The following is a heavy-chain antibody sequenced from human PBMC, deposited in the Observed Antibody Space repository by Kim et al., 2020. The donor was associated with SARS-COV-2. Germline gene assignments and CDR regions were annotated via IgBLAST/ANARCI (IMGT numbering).Heavy chain of an antibody. CDR3: VKQGSIFELNTDYCMDL. CDR1: GFSFNNYG. D-gene: IGHD1-26*01. CDR2: ISYEGSKK. V-gene: IGHV3-30*18. J-gene: IGHJ6*02. Sequence: GGSLRLSCAASGFSFNNYGMHWVRQAPGKGLEWVAFISYEGSKKQYLDSLKGRFTISRDYSKNTLYLQMNSLTAEDTAVYYCVKQGSIFELNTDYCMDLWGQGTTVTVSS.